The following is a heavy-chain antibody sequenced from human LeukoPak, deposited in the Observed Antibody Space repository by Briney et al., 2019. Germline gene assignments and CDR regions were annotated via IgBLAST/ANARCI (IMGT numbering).Heavy chain of an antibody. CDR2: ISSSSSTI. V-gene: IGHV3-48*01. Sequence: SGGSLRLSCAASGFTFSSYSMNWVRQAPGKGLEWVSYISSSSSTIYYADSVKGRFTISRDNAKNSLYLQMNSLRAEDTAVYYCARDGVFGVVTFFDYWGQGTLVTVSS. CDR1: GFTFSSYS. CDR3: ARDGVFGVVTFFDY. D-gene: IGHD3-3*01. J-gene: IGHJ4*02.